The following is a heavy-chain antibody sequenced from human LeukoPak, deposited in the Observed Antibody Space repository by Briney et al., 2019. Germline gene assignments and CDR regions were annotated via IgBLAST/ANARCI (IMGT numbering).Heavy chain of an antibody. CDR1: GYTFTSYG. V-gene: IGHV1-18*01. J-gene: IGHJ6*02. D-gene: IGHD3-10*01. CDR3: ARAQYGSGSYFGYYYYGMGV. CDR2: ISAYNGNT. Sequence: ASVKVSCKASGYTFTSYGISWVRQAPGQGLEWMGWISAYNGNTNYAQKLQGRVTMTTDTSTSTAYMELRSLRSDDTAVYYCARAQYGSGSYFGYYYYGMGVWGQGTTVTVSS.